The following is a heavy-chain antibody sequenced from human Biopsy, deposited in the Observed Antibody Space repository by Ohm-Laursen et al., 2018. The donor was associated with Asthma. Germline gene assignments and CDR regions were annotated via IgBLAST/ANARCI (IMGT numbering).Heavy chain of an antibody. J-gene: IGHJ6*02. CDR3: ARVDGVVEAATRLGGMDV. Sequence: SLRLSCAASGFTFSSYAMHWVRQAPGKGLEWVAGIFFDGSNKYYADSVKGRFTISRDNSKNTLYLQMTSLSAEDSAVYYCARVDGVVEAATRLGGMDVWGQGTTVTVSS. CDR2: IFFDGSNK. D-gene: IGHD2-15*01. CDR1: GFTFSSYA. V-gene: IGHV3-30-3*01.